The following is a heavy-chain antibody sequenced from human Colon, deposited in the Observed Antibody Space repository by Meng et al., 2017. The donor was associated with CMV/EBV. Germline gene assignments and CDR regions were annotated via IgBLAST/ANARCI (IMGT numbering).Heavy chain of an antibody. CDR1: GFTFSGYK. CDR2: ISNSGVYI. Sequence: GESLKISCATSGFTFSGYKMNWVRQAPGQGLEWVASISNSGVYINYADSVKGRFTISRDNAKNLLSLHLNSLRADDTATYYCLRDPLLLPRRYWGQGTLVTVSS. D-gene: IGHD3-3*01. V-gene: IGHV3-21*04. CDR3: LRDPLLLPRRY. J-gene: IGHJ4*02.